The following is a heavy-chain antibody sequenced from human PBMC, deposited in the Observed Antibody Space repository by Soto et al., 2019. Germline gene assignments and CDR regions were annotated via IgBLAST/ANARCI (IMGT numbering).Heavy chain of an antibody. D-gene: IGHD3-9*01. J-gene: IGHJ5*02. CDR3: AKGYDILTGLFDP. V-gene: IGHV3-23*01. CDR2: ISGSGGST. Sequence: QTSETLSLTCTVSGGSVSSGSYYWSWIRQPPGKGLEWVSAISGSGGSTYYADSVKGRFTISRDNSKNTLYLQMNSLRAEDTAVYYCAKGYDILTGLFDPWGQGTLVTVSS. CDR1: GGSVSSGSYY.